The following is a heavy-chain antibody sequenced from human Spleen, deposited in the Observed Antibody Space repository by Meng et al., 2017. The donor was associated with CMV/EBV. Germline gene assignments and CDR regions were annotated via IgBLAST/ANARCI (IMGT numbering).Heavy chain of an antibody. CDR1: GYSISSGHY. V-gene: IGHV4-38-2*02. J-gene: IGHJ4*02. CDR3: ATYVAAAFFDY. D-gene: IGHD6-13*01. CDR2: IYQSGYT. Sequence: GSLRLSCTVSGYSISSGHYWGWIRQPPGKGLEWIGSIYQSGYTDYNSSLKSRVTISVDTSKNQFSLKLTSVTAADTAVYYCATYVAAAFFDYWGQGTLVTVSS.